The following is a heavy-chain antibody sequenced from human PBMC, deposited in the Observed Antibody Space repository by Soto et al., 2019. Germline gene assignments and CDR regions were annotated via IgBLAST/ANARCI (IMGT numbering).Heavy chain of an antibody. CDR1: GGSFSGYY. J-gene: IGHJ2*01. D-gene: IGHD3-10*01. Sequence: SETLSLTCAVYGGSFSGYYWSWIRQPPGKGLEWIGEINHSGSTNYNPSLKSRVTISVDTSKNQFSLKLSSVTAADTALYYCASDSRYYGSGSHWYFDLWGRGTLVTVSS. CDR3: ASDSRYYGSGSHWYFDL. V-gene: IGHV4-34*01. CDR2: INHSGST.